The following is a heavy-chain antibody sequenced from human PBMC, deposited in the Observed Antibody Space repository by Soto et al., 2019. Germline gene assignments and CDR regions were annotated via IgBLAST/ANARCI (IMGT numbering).Heavy chain of an antibody. CDR1: GGSISSYY. D-gene: IGHD3-22*01. V-gene: IGHV4-59*01. CDR2: IYYSGST. Sequence: SETLSLTCTVSGGSISSYYWSWIRQPPGKGLEWIGYIYYSGSTNYNPSLKSRVTISVDTSKNQFSLKLSSVTAADTAVYYCARASRYYYDSSGSIDYWGQGTLVTVSS. J-gene: IGHJ4*02. CDR3: ARASRYYYDSSGSIDY.